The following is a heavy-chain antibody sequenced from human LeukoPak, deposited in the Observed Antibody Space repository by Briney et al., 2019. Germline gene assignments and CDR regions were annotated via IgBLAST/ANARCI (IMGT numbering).Heavy chain of an antibody. D-gene: IGHD4-17*01. J-gene: IGHJ4*02. V-gene: IGHV3-74*01. CDR1: GFTFSTYW. CDR2: INSDGSGT. CDR3: ARDHYGDYVFDY. Sequence: PGGSLRLSCAASGFTFSTYWMHWVRQAPGKGLVWVSRINSDGSGTTYADSVEGRFTISRDNAKNTLYLQMNSLRAEDTAVYYCARDHYGDYVFDYWGQGTLVTVSS.